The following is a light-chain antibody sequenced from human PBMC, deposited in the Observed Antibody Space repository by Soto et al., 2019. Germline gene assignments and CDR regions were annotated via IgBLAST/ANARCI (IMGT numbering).Light chain of an antibody. Sequence: EIMLTQTPGTLSSSPGERATLSCGASQSVTSNYLAWYQQKPGQAPRLLIFGASIRVTGIPDRFIGSGSGTHFTLTISRLEPEDFAVYYCQHYVTSLTTFGQGTKVDIK. J-gene: IGKJ1*01. CDR1: QSVTSNY. CDR2: GAS. V-gene: IGKV3-20*01. CDR3: QHYVTSLTT.